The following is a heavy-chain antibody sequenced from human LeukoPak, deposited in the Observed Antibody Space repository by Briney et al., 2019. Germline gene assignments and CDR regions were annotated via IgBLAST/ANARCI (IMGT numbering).Heavy chain of an antibody. Sequence: SETLSLTCTVSGASISGTSYYWTWTRHHPGEGLEWLGFIHFSGTIYYNPSLSSRLIISADTSKNQMSLKLSSVTAADTAVYYCAAGGGTAKGGKYWGQGTQVTVSS. CDR2: IHFSGTI. CDR3: AAGGGTAKGGKY. D-gene: IGHD5-18*01. V-gene: IGHV4-31*03. CDR1: GASISGTSYY. J-gene: IGHJ4*02.